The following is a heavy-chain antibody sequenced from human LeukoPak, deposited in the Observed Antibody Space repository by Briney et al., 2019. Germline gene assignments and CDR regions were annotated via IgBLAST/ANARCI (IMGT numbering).Heavy chain of an antibody. D-gene: IGHD3-22*01. CDR3: ARDYYDSSGYPTDAFDI. V-gene: IGHV4-4*07. CDR1: GGSISSYY. Sequence: SETLSLTCTVSGGSISSYYWSWIRQPAGKGLEWIGRIYTSGSTNYNPSLKSRVTMSVDTSKNQFSLKLSPVTAADTAVYYCARDYYDSSGYPTDAFDIWGQGTMVTASS. CDR2: IYTSGST. J-gene: IGHJ3*02.